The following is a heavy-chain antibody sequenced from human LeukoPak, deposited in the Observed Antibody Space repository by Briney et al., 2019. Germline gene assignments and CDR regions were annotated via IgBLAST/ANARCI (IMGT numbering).Heavy chain of an antibody. Sequence: SETLSLTCSVSGDSISSGSYYWSWIRQPPGKGLEWIGSIYYNGNTYYNPPLKSRLTIALDTSRNQFSLKLTSVTAADTAVYFCARHRKVDTAGAYWGQGTLVTVSS. J-gene: IGHJ4*02. CDR3: ARHRKVDTAGAY. D-gene: IGHD5-18*01. CDR2: IYYNGNT. CDR1: GDSISSGSYY. V-gene: IGHV4-39*01.